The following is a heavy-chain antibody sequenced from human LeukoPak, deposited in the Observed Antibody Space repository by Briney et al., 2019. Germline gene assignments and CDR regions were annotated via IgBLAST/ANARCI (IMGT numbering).Heavy chain of an antibody. Sequence: GGSLRLSCAASGFTFSSYAMTWVRQAPGKGLEWVSSISSSSSYIYYGDSVKGRFTISRDNSKNTLFLQMNSLRADDTAVYFCAKDQKSIAATGYDYWGQGTLVTVSS. V-gene: IGHV3-23*01. CDR1: GFTFSSYA. CDR3: AKDQKSIAATGYDY. J-gene: IGHJ4*02. CDR2: ISSSSSYI. D-gene: IGHD6-13*01.